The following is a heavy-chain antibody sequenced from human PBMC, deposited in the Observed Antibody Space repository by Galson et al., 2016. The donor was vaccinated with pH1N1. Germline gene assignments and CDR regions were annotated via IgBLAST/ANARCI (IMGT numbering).Heavy chain of an antibody. CDR3: ARDLARQHDS. CDR2: IDPKNGGT. CDR1: GYTFTNYY. V-gene: IGHV1-46*01. Sequence: SVKVSCKASGYTFTNYYIHWVRQAPGQGLEWLGVIDPKNGGTTYAQKFHGRITLTSDTSTSAASLELSSLTSLIKSDDTTLYFCARDLARQHDSWGQGTLVTVSS. D-gene: IGHD6-13*01. J-gene: IGHJ4*02.